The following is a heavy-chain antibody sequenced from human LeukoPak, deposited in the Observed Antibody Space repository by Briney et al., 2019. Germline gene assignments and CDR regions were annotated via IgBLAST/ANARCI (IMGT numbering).Heavy chain of an antibody. CDR1: GYTFTGYY. V-gene: IGHV1-2*02. CDR2: INPNSGGT. J-gene: IGHJ5*02. D-gene: IGHD2-15*01. CDR3: AKSIGYCSGGSCYVSWFDP. Sequence: GASVKVSCKASGYTFTGYYMHWVRQAPGQGLEWMGWINPNSGGTNYAQKFQGRVTMTRDTSISTAYMELSRLRSDDTAVYYCAKSIGYCSGGSCYVSWFDPWGQGTLVTVSS.